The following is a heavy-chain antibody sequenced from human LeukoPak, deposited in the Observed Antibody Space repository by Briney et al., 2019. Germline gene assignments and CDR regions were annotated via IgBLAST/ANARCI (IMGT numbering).Heavy chain of an antibody. CDR2: INHSGST. V-gene: IGHV4-34*01. D-gene: IGHD6-13*01. Sequence: PSETLSLTCAVYGGSFSGYYWSWIRQPPGKGLEWIGEINHSGSTNYNPSLKSRVTISVDTSKNQFSLKLSSVTAADTAVYYCARHADKAAAGAVDYWGQGTLVTVSS. CDR3: ARHADKAAAGAVDY. CDR1: GGSFSGYY. J-gene: IGHJ4*02.